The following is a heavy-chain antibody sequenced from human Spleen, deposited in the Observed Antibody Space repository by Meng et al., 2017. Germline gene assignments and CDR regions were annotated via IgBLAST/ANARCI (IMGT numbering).Heavy chain of an antibody. Sequence: QVHLQESGSGLVKPSQTLSLTCAVSGASVSSHGYFWSWIRQPPGKGLEWIGFIYHSDNTYYTPSLKSRVTISIDRSKNQFSLKLNSVTAADTAVYYCARAIRDGSGSYPDYWGQGTLVTVSS. CDR1: GASVSSHGYF. D-gene: IGHD3-10*01. J-gene: IGHJ4*02. CDR3: ARAIRDGSGSYPDY. CDR2: IYHSDNT. V-gene: IGHV4-30-2*01.